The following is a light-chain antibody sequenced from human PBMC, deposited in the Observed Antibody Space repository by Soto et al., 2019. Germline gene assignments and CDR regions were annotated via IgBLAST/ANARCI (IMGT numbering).Light chain of an antibody. CDR3: SSYTSTMTNV. CDR1: RRYVGGFNS. CDR2: DVV. J-gene: IGLJ1*01. Sequence: SAPTQPASVSGAPGQAIPLSRPGNRRYVGGFNSVSWYQLRPGTAPKLILYDVVDRPSGVSYRFSGSKSGNTASLTISGLQAADEADYFCSSYTSTMTNVFGSGTKVTVL. V-gene: IGLV2-14*03.